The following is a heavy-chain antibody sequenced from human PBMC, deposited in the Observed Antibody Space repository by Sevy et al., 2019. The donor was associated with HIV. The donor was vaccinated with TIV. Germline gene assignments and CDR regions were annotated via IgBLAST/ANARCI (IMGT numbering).Heavy chain of an antibody. D-gene: IGHD1-26*01. J-gene: IGHJ5*02. V-gene: IGHV1-69*13. CDR2: IIPIFGTA. CDR3: AGSGARMGATDLRGDWFDP. Sequence: ASVKVSCKASGGTFSSYAISWVRQAPGQGLEWMGGIIPIFGTANYAQKFQGRVTITADESTSTAYMELGSLRSEDTAVYYCAGSGARMGATDLRGDWFDPWGQGTLVTVSS. CDR1: GGTFSSYA.